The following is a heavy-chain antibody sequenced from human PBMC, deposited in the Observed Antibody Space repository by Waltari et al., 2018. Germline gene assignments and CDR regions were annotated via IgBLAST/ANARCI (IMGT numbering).Heavy chain of an antibody. CDR3: AKSAYPHGYGDFFDY. V-gene: IGHV3-23*01. Sequence: EVQLLESGGGLVQPGGSLRLSCAASGFTFSSYAMSWVRQAPGKGLEWVSAISGRGGSTYYAYSVKGRFTISRDNAKNTLYLQMNSLRAEDTAVYYCAKSAYPHGYGDFFDYWGQGTLVTVSS. CDR1: GFTFSSYA. D-gene: IGHD4-17*01. CDR2: ISGRGGST. J-gene: IGHJ4*02.